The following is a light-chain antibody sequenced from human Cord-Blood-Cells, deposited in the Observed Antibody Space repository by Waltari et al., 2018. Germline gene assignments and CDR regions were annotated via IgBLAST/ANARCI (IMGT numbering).Light chain of an antibody. CDR2: GAS. V-gene: IGKV4-1*01. Sequence: IVMTQSPDSLAVSLGERATINCKSSQSVLDRSNNKNYLAWYQQKPGHPPKLLIYGASTRESGVPERFSGSGSGTDFTLTISSLKAEDVAVYYCQQYYSTPLTFGGGTKVEIK. CDR3: QQYYSTPLT. CDR1: QSVLDRSNNKNY. J-gene: IGKJ4*01.